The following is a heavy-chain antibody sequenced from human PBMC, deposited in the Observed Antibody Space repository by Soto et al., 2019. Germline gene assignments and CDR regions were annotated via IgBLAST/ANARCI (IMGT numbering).Heavy chain of an antibody. CDR3: ARDGISTTYVIAAAGTGRDAFDI. D-gene: IGHD6-13*01. Sequence: GGSLRLSCAASGFTFSSYGMHWVRQAPGKGLEWVAVIWYDGSNKYYADSVKGRFTISRDNSKNTLYLQMNSLRAEDTAVYYCARDGISTTYVIAAAGTGRDAFDIWGQGTMITVSS. CDR1: GFTFSSYG. J-gene: IGHJ3*02. CDR2: IWYDGSNK. V-gene: IGHV3-33*01.